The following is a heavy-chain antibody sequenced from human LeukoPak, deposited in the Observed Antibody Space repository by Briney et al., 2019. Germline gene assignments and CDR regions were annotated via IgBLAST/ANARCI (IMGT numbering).Heavy chain of an antibody. CDR2: IIPILGIA. J-gene: IGHJ4*02. D-gene: IGHD3-22*01. CDR1: GGTFSSYA. V-gene: IGHV1-69*04. CDR3: ARVSYDSSGYYSDY. Sequence: SVKVSCKASGGTFSSYAISWVRQAPGQGLEWMGRIIPILGIANYAQKFQGRVTITADKSTSTAYMELSSLRSEDTAVYYCARVSYDSSGYYSDYWGQGTLVTVSS.